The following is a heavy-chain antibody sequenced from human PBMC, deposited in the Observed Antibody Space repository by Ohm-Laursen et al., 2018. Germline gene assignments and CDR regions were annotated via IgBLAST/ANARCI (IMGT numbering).Heavy chain of an antibody. J-gene: IGHJ6*02. CDR1: GFSFGDYY. CDR2: IVSSGSTK. D-gene: IGHD5-18*01. Sequence: GSLRLSCAASGFSFGDYYMTWIRQAPGKGLEWVSYIVSSGSTKYYADSVKGRFTVSRDDAKNSLYLQMNSLRAEDTALYHCAREGQLNGMDVWGQGTTVTVSS. V-gene: IGHV3-11*01. CDR3: AREGQLNGMDV.